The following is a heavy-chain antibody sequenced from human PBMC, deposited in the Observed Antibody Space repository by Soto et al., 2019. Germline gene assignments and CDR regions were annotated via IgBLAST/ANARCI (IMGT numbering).Heavy chain of an antibody. Sequence: ASVKASCKASGYTFTGYAIHWVRQAPGQRLEWMAWINAGNGNTKYSQKFQGRVTITRDTSASTAYMEMESLRDEDTALYYCARDVDADFRTDFDYWGRGTLVTVSS. CDR2: INAGNGNT. V-gene: IGHV1-3*01. CDR3: ARDVDADFRTDFDY. J-gene: IGHJ4*02. D-gene: IGHD4-17*01. CDR1: GYTFTGYA.